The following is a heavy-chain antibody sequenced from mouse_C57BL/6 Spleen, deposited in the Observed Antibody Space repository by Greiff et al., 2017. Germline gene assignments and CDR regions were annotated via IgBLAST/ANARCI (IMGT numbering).Heavy chain of an antibody. J-gene: IGHJ2*01. CDR1: GYSITSGYY. V-gene: IGHV3-6*01. CDR2: ISYDGSN. Sequence: EVQLKESGPGLVKPSQSLSLTCSVTGYSITSGYYWNWIRQFPGNKLEWMGYISYDGSNNYNPSLKNRISITRDTSKNQFFLKLNSVTTEDTATYYCAREGNSNLNYWGQGTTLTVSS. CDR3: AREGNSNLNY. D-gene: IGHD2-5*01.